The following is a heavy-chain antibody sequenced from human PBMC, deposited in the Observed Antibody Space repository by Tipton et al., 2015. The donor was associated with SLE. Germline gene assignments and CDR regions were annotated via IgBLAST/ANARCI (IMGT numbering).Heavy chain of an antibody. D-gene: IGHD1/OR15-1a*01. Sequence: SLRLSCATSGFTFISYALGWVRRPPGKGLEWVSATSRGGWSTYYADFVKGRFSISIDKSKKTPFLQMNSLRVDDTATYYCAKFEKTTDFYLDSWGQGTLVSVSS. CDR2: TSRGGWST. J-gene: IGHJ4*02. CDR1: GFTFISYA. CDR3: AKFEKTTDFYLDS. V-gene: IGHV3-23*01.